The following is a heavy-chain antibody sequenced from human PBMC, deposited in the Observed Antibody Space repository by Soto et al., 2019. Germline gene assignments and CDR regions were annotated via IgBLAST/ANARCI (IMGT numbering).Heavy chain of an antibody. Sequence: PGGSLRLSCAASGFTFSSYWMSWVRQAPGKGLEWVANIKQDGSEKYYVDSVKGRFTISRDNAKNSLYLQMHRLRAEDTAVYYCAREGSGWLNYYGMDVWGQGTTVTVSS. D-gene: IGHD6-19*01. CDR1: GFTFSSYW. CDR3: AREGSGWLNYYGMDV. V-gene: IGHV3-7*01. CDR2: IKQDGSEK. J-gene: IGHJ6*02.